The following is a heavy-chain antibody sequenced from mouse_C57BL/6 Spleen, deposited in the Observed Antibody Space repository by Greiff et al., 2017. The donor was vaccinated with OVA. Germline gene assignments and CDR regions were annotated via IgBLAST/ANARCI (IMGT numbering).Heavy chain of an antibody. Sequence: VQLQQSGPVLVKPGASVKMSCKASGYTFTDCYMNWVKQSHGKSLEWIGVINPYNGGTSYNQKFKGKATLTVDKSSSTAYMELNSLTSEDSAVYYCARALYYYGNFDYWGQGTTLTVSS. J-gene: IGHJ2*01. D-gene: IGHD1-1*01. CDR3: ARALYYYGNFDY. V-gene: IGHV1-19*01. CDR1: GYTFTDCY. CDR2: INPYNGGT.